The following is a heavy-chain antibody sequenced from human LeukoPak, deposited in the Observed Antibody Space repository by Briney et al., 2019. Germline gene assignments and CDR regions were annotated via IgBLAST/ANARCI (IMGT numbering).Heavy chain of an antibody. Sequence: GGSLRLSCAASGFTFSSYSMNWVHQAPGKGLEWVSSISSSSSYIYYADSVKGRFTISRDNAKNSLYLQMNSLRAEDTAVYYCARAGNYYDSSGYSNWFDPWGQGTLVTVSS. CDR3: ARAGNYYDSSGYSNWFDP. V-gene: IGHV3-21*01. D-gene: IGHD3-22*01. CDR1: GFTFSSYS. J-gene: IGHJ5*02. CDR2: ISSSSSYI.